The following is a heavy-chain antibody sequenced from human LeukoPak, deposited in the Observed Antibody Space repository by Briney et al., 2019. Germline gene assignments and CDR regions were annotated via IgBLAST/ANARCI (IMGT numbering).Heavy chain of an antibody. CDR2: IWYDGHNK. D-gene: IGHD1-26*01. J-gene: IGHJ4*02. CDR1: GFSFSKYG. CDR3: AREWGLIAVAGGPGY. V-gene: IGHV3-33*01. Sequence: GGSLRLSCVASGFSFSKYGMHWVRQAPGKGLQWLAIIWYDGHNKYYADSVKGRFTISRDNSKNTPFLEMNELKAEDTAVYYCAREWGLIAVAGGPGYWGQGTLVTVSS.